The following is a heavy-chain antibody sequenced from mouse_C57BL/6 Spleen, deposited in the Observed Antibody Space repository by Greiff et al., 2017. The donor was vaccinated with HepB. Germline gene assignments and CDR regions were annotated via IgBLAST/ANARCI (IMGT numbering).Heavy chain of an antibody. V-gene: IGHV5-6*01. CDR3: ARHPSQYDYDVGAWFAY. CDR1: GFTFSSYV. D-gene: IGHD2-4*01. Sequence: EVHLVESGGDLVKPGGSLKLSCAASGFTFSSYVMSWVRQTPDKRLEWVATISSGGSYTYYPDSVKGRFTISRDNAKNTLYLQMSSLKSEDTAMYYCARHPSQYDYDVGAWFAYWGQGTLVTVSA. J-gene: IGHJ3*01. CDR2: ISSGGSYT.